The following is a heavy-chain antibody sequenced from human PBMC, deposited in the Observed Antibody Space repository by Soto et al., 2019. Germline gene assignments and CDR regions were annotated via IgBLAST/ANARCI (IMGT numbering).Heavy chain of an antibody. V-gene: IGHV3-33*01. D-gene: IGHD3-3*01. Sequence: GGSLRLSCAASGFTFSSYGMHWVRQAPGKGLEWVAVIWYDGSNKYYADSVKGRFTISRDNSKNTLYLQMNSLRAEDTAVYYCASTGDFWSGSLGWFDPCGQGTLVTVSS. CDR1: GFTFSSYG. CDR3: ASTGDFWSGSLGWFDP. CDR2: IWYDGSNK. J-gene: IGHJ5*02.